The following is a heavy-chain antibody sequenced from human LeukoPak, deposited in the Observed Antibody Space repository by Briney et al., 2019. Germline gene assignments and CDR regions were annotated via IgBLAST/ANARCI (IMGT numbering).Heavy chain of an antibody. CDR2: ISYDGSNK. CDR1: GFTFSSYA. V-gene: IGHV3-30-3*01. J-gene: IGHJ4*02. D-gene: IGHD3-22*01. CDR3: ARNYYDSSGSYFDY. Sequence: GGSLRLSCAASGFTFSSYAMHWVRQAPGKGLEWVAVISYDGSNKYYADSVKGRFTISRDNTKNTLYLQMNSLRAEDTAVYYCARNYYDSSGSYFDYWGQGTLVTVPS.